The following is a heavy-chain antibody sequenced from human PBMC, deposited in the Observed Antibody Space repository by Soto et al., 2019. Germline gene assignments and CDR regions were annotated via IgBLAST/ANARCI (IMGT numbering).Heavy chain of an antibody. CDR1: GGSISSSGYY. J-gene: IGHJ6*03. CDR2: IYYSGST. D-gene: IGHD6-13*01. Sequence: SETLSLTCTVSGGSISSSGYYWGWIRQPPGKGLEWIGSIYYSGSTYYNPSLKSRVTISVDTSKNQFSLKLSSVTAADTAVYYCASTGYSSSVNYYYYYMDVWGKGTTVTVSS. V-gene: IGHV4-39*01. CDR3: ASTGYSSSVNYYYYYMDV.